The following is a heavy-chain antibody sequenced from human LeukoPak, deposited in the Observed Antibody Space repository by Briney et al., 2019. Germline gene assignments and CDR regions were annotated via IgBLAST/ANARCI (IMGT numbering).Heavy chain of an antibody. V-gene: IGHV4-30-4*08. Sequence: SETLSLTCTVSGGSISSGDYYWSWIRQPPGKGLEWIGYIYYSGSTYYNPSLKSRVTISVDTSKNQFSLKLSSVTAADTAVYYCAREAYYDSSGYPFDDYWGQGTLVTVSS. CDR1: GGSISSGDYY. J-gene: IGHJ4*02. CDR2: IYYSGST. D-gene: IGHD3-22*01. CDR3: AREAYYDSSGYPFDDY.